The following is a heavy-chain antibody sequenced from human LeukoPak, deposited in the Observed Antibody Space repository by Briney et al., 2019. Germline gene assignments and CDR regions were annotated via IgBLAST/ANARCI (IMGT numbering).Heavy chain of an antibody. CDR1: GGSIDITNY. CDR2: ISHDRTT. V-gene: IGHV4-4*03. CDR3: TREDRPFCPFAY. D-gene: IGHD3-22*01. Sequence: PGTLSLTCGVSGGSIDITNYWSWVRQAPGKGLEWIGEISHDRTTNYNPSLRSRVAMSLDRANNQFSLSLTSVTAADTAVYYCTREDRPFCPFAYWGQGVLVTVYS. J-gene: IGHJ4*02.